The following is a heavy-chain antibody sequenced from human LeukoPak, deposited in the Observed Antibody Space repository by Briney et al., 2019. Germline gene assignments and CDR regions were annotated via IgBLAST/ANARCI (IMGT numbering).Heavy chain of an antibody. D-gene: IGHD3-3*01. V-gene: IGHV3-15*01. Sequence: GGSLRLSCAASGFTFSNAWMSWVRQAPGKGLEWVGRIRSKTDGGTTDYAAPVKGRFTISRDDSKNTLYLQMNSLKTEDTAVYYCTLFWSSYYRVSRPSTRNDYWGQGTLVTVSS. J-gene: IGHJ4*02. CDR1: GFTFSNAW. CDR3: TLFWSSYYRVSRPSTRNDY. CDR2: IRSKTDGGTT.